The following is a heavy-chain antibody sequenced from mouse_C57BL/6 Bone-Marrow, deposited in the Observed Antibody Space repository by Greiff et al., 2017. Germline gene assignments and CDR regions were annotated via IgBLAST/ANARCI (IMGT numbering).Heavy chain of an antibody. V-gene: IGHV1-42*01. D-gene: IGHD2-1*01. CDR3: ASCNYGFAY. J-gene: IGHJ3*01. CDR1: GYSFTGYY. CDR2: INPSTGGT. Sequence: VQLQQSGPELVKPGASVKISCKASGYSFTGYYMNWVKQSPEKSLEWIGEINPSTGGTTYNQKFKAKATLTVDKSSSTAYMQLKSLTSEDSAGYYCASCNYGFAYWGQGTLVTVSA.